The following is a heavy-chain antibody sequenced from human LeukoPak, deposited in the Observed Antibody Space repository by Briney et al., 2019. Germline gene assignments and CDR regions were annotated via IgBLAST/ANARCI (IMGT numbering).Heavy chain of an antibody. CDR1: GFTFSSWA. V-gene: IGHV3-23*01. CDR2: VSPSGDTA. CDR3: AKEGCTRCTPFVDY. D-gene: IGHD2-2*01. J-gene: IGHJ4*02. Sequence: PGGSLRLSCAASGFTFSSWAMSWVRQASGKGLEWVSAVSPSGDTAYYADSVKGRFTISRDNSKNTLYLQMNSLRAEDTAVYYCAKEGCTRCTPFVDYWGQGILVTVSS.